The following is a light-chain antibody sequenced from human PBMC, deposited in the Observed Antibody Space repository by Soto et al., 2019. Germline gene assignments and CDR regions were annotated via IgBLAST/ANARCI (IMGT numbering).Light chain of an antibody. J-gene: IGKJ1*01. CDR2: ATS. CDR1: QSVNNN. CDR3: QQYDYWPRT. Sequence: EIVMTQSPATLSVSPGERATLSCRASQSVNNNLAWYQQKPGQAPRLIIHATSTRATGVPARFSGSGSGTEFTLTISSLQSEDFAVYYCQQYDYWPRTFGQGTKVDIK. V-gene: IGKV3-15*01.